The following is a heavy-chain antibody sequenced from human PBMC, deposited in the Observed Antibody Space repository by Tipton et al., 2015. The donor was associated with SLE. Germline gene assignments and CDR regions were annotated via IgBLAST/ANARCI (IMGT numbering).Heavy chain of an antibody. D-gene: IGHD1-26*01. J-gene: IGHJ4*02. V-gene: IGHV4-38-2*01. CDR1: GYSTSSGYY. CDR2: IYHSGST. Sequence: TLSLTCVVSGYSTSSGYYWGWIRQPPGKGLEWIGNIYHSGSTYYNPSLKSRVTISVDTSKNQFSLKLSSVTAADAAFYYCARRMYSATDEYFDYWGQGTLVTVSS. CDR3: ARRMYSATDEYFDY.